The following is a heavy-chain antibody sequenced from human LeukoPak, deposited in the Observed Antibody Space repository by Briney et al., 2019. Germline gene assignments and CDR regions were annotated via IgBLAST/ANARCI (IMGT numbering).Heavy chain of an antibody. V-gene: IGHV3-23*01. CDR3: AKDQRLPKPKDAFDI. CDR2: ISGSGGST. Sequence: GGSLRLSCAASGFTFSSHSMSWVRQAPGKGLEWVSAISGSGGSTYYADSVKGRFTISRDNSKNTLYPQMNSLRAEDTAVYYCAKDQRLPKPKDAFDIWGQGTMVTVSS. D-gene: IGHD4-11*01. J-gene: IGHJ3*02. CDR1: GFTFSSHS.